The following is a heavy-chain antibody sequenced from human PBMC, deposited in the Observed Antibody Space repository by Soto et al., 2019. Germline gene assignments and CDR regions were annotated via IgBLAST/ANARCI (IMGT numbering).Heavy chain of an antibody. CDR2: VSSSGSTI. CDR3: ARDFGLLGFDY. V-gene: IGHV3-48*03. J-gene: IGHJ4*02. Sequence: GGSLRLSCAASGFTFSSYEMNWVRQAPGKGLEWVSYVSSSGSTIYYADSVKGRFTISRDNAKNSLYLQMNSLRAEDTAVYYCARDFGLLGFDYWGQGTLVTVSS. CDR1: GFTFSSYE. D-gene: IGHD1-26*01.